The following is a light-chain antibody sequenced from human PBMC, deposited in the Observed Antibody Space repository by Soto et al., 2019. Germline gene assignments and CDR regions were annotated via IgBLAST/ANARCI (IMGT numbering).Light chain of an antibody. J-gene: IGLJ1*01. CDR2: EVS. CDR3: SSYAGSNYV. Sequence: QPALTQPPSASGSPGQSVTISCTGTSSDVGGYNYVSWYQQHPGKAPKLMIYEVSKRPSGVPDRFSGSKSGNTASLTVSGLQAEDEADYYCSSYAGSNYVFGTGTKVTVL. CDR1: SSDVGGYNY. V-gene: IGLV2-8*01.